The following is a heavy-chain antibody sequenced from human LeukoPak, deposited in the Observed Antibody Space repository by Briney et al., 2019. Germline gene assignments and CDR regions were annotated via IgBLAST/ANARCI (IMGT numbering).Heavy chain of an antibody. D-gene: IGHD1-26*01. CDR3: ARPTYSGSYYWFDY. CDR2: IWYDGSNK. CDR1: GXTFSSYG. Sequence: PGRSLRLSWAASGXTFSSYGVHWVRQAPGKGLEWVAVIWYDGSNKYYADSVKGRFTISRDKSKNTLYLQMNSLRAEDTAVYYCARPTYSGSYYWFDYWGQGTLVTVSS. J-gene: IGHJ4*02. V-gene: IGHV3-33*01.